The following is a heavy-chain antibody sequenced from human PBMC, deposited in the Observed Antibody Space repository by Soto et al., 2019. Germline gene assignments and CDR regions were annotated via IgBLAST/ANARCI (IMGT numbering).Heavy chain of an antibody. CDR1: GFTFSSYW. Sequence: PGGSLRLSCAASGFTFSSYWMSWVRQAPGKGLEWVANIKQDGSEKYYVDPVKGRFTISRDNAKNSLYLQMNSLRAEDTAVYYCARGSNDYGDYYFDYWGQGTLVTVSS. CDR3: ARGSNDYGDYYFDY. CDR2: IKQDGSEK. D-gene: IGHD4-17*01. J-gene: IGHJ4*02. V-gene: IGHV3-7*01.